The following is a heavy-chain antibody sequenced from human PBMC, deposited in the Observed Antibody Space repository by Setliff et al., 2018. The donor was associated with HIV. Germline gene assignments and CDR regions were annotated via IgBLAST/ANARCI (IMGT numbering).Heavy chain of an antibody. D-gene: IGHD6-6*01. CDR1: GGSISSSSYY. J-gene: IGHJ5*02. V-gene: IGHV4-39*02. Sequence: SETLSLTCTVSGGSISSSSYYWGWIRQPPGKGLEWIGSIYYSGSTYYNPSLKSRVSISVDTSNKHFSLKVSSVTAADTAVYYCAGVFLAARTAWFDPWGQGTLVTVSS. CDR3: AGVFLAARTAWFDP. CDR2: IYYSGST.